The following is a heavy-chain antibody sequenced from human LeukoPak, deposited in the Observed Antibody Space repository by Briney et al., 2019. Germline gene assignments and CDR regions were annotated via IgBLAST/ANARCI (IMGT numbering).Heavy chain of an antibody. D-gene: IGHD3-22*01. CDR3: AKEWSMIVDYFDF. J-gene: IGHJ4*02. V-gene: IGHV3-23*01. CDR1: GFTFSRYA. CDR2: ISGSGGDT. Sequence: GGSLRLSCVASGFTFSRYAMSWVRQAPGKGLEWISSISGSGGDTYYADSVRGRITISRDNPNNMLYLQVRSLSPEDTAVYYCAKEWSMIVDYFDFWGRGTLVTVSS.